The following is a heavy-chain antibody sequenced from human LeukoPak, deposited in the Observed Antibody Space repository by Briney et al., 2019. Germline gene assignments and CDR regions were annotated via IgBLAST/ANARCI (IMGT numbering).Heavy chain of an antibody. Sequence: SETLSLTCTVSGGSISSSSYYWGWIRQPPGKGLEWIGSIYYSGNTYYNPSLKSRVTISVDTSKNQFSPKLSSVTAADTDVYYCARFRVGDYVWGSYRYEVGAFDIWGQGTMVTVSS. D-gene: IGHD3-16*02. CDR1: GGSISSSSYY. CDR2: IYYSGNT. V-gene: IGHV4-39*01. J-gene: IGHJ3*02. CDR3: ARFRVGDYVWGSYRYEVGAFDI.